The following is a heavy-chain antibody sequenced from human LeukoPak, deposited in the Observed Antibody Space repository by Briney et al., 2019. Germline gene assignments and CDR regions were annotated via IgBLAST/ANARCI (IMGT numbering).Heavy chain of an antibody. CDR2: ISAYNGNT. CDR1: GYTFTGYY. Sequence: ASVKVSCKASGYTFTGYYMHWVRQAPGQGLEWMGWISAYNGNTNYAQKVQGRFTMTTDTSTSTAYMELRSLRSDDTAVYYCARDRWYSRNWNDAVDIWGQGTMVTVSS. CDR3: ARDRWYSRNWNDAVDI. D-gene: IGHD6-13*01. J-gene: IGHJ3*02. V-gene: IGHV1-18*04.